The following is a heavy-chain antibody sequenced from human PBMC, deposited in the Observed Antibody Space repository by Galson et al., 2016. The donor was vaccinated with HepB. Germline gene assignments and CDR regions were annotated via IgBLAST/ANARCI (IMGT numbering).Heavy chain of an antibody. CDR1: GFSLSTSGMC. D-gene: IGHD1-7*01. V-gene: IGHV2-70*11. J-gene: IGHJ6*02. CDR2: IDWDDDK. Sequence: PALVKPTQTLTLTCTFSGFSLSTSGMCVSWIRQPPGKALEWLARIDWDDDKYYSTSLKSRLTISKDTSKNQVVLTMTNMDPVDTATYYCARRRGVGTTSAAYYGMDVWGQGTTVTVSS. CDR3: ARRRGVGTTSAAYYGMDV.